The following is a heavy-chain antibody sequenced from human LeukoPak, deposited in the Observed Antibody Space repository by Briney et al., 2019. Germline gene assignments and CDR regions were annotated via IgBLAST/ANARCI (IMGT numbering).Heavy chain of an antibody. V-gene: IGHV3-23*01. Sequence: GGSLRLSCAASGFTFSSYAMSWVRQAPGKGLEWVSXXSGSGGSTYYADSVKGRFTISRDNSKNTLYLQMNSLRAEDTAVYYCAKNRGYCSGGSCYFDYWGQGTLVTVSS. CDR2: XSGSGGST. D-gene: IGHD2-15*01. J-gene: IGHJ4*02. CDR1: GFTFSSYA. CDR3: AKNRGYCSGGSCYFDY.